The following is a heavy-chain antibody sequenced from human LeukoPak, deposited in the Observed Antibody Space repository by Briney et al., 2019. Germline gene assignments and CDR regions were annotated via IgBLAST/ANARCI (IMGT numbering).Heavy chain of an antibody. D-gene: IGHD1-14*01. V-gene: IGHV3-73*01. Sequence: GGSLTLSCAASGFAFSRPAMHWLRQAPGKGLEWVGRIRSKPNNYATTYSASVEGRFTISRDNSKNTLSLQMNSLRAEDTAVYYCARVGPWVNPDYYYYYMDVWGKGTTVTVSS. J-gene: IGHJ6*03. CDR3: ARVGPWVNPDYYYYYMDV. CDR2: IRSKPNNYAT. CDR1: GFAFSRPA.